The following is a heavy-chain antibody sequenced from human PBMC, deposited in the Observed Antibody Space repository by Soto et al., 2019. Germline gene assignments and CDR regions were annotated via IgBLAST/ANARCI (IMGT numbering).Heavy chain of an antibody. CDR2: ISAYNGNT. CDR1: GYTFTSYG. V-gene: IGHV1-18*01. J-gene: IGHJ6*04. Sequence: ASVKVSCKASGYTFTSYGISWVRQAPGQGLEWMGWISAYNGNTNYAQKLQGRVTMTTDTSTSTAYMELRSLRSDDTVVYYCARDGYYDILTVNCYYGMDVWGKGTTVTVSS. CDR3: ARDGYYDILTVNCYYGMDV. D-gene: IGHD3-9*01.